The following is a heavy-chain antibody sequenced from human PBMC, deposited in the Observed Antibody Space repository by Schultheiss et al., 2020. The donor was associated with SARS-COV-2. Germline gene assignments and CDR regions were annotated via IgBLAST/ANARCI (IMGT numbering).Heavy chain of an antibody. CDR3: ARLSLRWTYYPLYY. CDR2: IYPGDSDT. J-gene: IGHJ4*02. D-gene: IGHD4-23*01. V-gene: IGHV5-51*01. Sequence: GGSLRLSCKGSGYSFTSYWIGWVRQMPGKGLEWMGIIYPGDSDTRYSPSFQGQVTISADKSISTDYLQWSSLKASDTAMYYCARLSLRWTYYPLYYWGQGTLVTVSS. CDR1: GYSFTSYW.